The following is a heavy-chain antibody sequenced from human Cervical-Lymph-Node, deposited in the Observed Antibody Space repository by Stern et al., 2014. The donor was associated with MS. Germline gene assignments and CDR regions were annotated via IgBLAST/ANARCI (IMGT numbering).Heavy chain of an antibody. J-gene: IGHJ2*01. D-gene: IGHD5-24*01. Sequence: QVQLVQSGAEVKKPGSSVKVSCNVSGGTFSRYPISWVRQAPGQGLEWMGGIIPIFGRPNYAQSFQDRVTITADDSTSTAYMELRSLTAEDTALYFCARSTRWPHVFYIDLWGRGTLVTVSS. CDR2: IIPIFGRP. CDR3: ARSTRWPHVFYIDL. V-gene: IGHV1-69*01. CDR1: GGTFSRYP.